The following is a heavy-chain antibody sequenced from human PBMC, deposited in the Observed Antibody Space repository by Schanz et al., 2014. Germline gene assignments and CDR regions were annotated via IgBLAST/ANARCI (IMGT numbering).Heavy chain of an antibody. J-gene: IGHJ4*02. Sequence: QVQLVQSGAEVKKPGASVKVSCKASGYTFTSYSIHWVRQAPGQGLEWMGMINPSGGSTTYAQKFQGRVTMTRDTSTSTVYMELSSLRSEDTAVYYCARDGVDAAAGGNYWGQGTLXTVSS. D-gene: IGHD6-13*01. CDR2: INPSGGST. CDR1: GYTFTSYS. CDR3: ARDGVDAAAGGNY. V-gene: IGHV1-46*03.